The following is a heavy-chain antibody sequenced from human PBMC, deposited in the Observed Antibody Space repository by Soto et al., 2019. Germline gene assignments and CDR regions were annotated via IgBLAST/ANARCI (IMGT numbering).Heavy chain of an antibody. V-gene: IGHV3-21*01. D-gene: IGHD4-17*01. CDR2: ISSSSSYI. J-gene: IGHJ4*02. CDR1: GFTFSSYA. Sequence: GSLRLSCAASGFTFSSYAMHWVRQAPGKGLEWVSSISSSSSYIYYADSVKGRFTISRDNAKNSLYLQMNSLRAEDTAVYYCASTYYYGDYVPFDYWGQGTLVTVSS. CDR3: ASTYYYGDYVPFDY.